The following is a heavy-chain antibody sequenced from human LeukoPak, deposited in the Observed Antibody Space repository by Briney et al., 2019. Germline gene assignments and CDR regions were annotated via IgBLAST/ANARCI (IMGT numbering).Heavy chain of an antibody. V-gene: IGHV3-48*03. J-gene: IGHJ5*02. CDR3: ARAGEDGYSYGYRGANWFDP. CDR2: ISSSGSTI. Sequence: GGSLRLSCAASGFTFSSYAMHWVRQAPGKGLEWVSYISSSGSTIYYADSVKGRFTISRDNAKNSLYLQMNSLRAEDTAVYYCARAGEDGYSYGYRGANWFDPWGQGTLVTVSS. CDR1: GFTFSSYA. D-gene: IGHD5-18*01.